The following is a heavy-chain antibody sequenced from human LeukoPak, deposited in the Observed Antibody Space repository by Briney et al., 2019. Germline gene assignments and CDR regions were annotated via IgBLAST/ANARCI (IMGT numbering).Heavy chain of an antibody. Sequence: GGSLRLSCAASGFTFSDYYMSWIRQAPGKGREGVSYISSSGSTIYYADSVKGRFTISRDNAKNSLYLQMNSLRAEDTAVYYCARDGEDSLYYYYYMDVWGKGTTVTVSS. CDR2: ISSSGSTI. CDR1: GFTFSDYY. V-gene: IGHV3-11*01. CDR3: ARDGEDSLYYYYYMDV. D-gene: IGHD3-10*01. J-gene: IGHJ6*03.